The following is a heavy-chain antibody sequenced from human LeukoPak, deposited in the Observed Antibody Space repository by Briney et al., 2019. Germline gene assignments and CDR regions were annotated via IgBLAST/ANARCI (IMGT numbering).Heavy chain of an antibody. J-gene: IGHJ4*02. CDR1: RFIFDNYG. CDR2: ISDDGYST. Sequence: GGSLRLSCAASRFIFDNYGMTWVRQAPGKGLEWVSGISDDGYSTYYADSVKGRFTISRDNSKSTLYLHMSSLRVEDTAVFYCARVAPPLDDYIRGSFPYYFDYWGQGTPATVSS. V-gene: IGHV3-23*01. D-gene: IGHD3-16*01. CDR3: ARVAPPLDDYIRGSFPYYFDY.